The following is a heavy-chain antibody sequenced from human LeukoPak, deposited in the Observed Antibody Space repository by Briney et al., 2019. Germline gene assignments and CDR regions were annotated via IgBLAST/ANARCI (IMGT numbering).Heavy chain of an antibody. Sequence: SETLSLTCTVSGGSISSSSYYWGWIRQPPGKGLEWIVSIYYSGSTYYNPSLKSRVTISVDTSKNQFSLKLSSVTAADTAVYSCARRGDSSGYYNWFDPWGQGTLVTVSS. CDR1: GGSISSSSYY. J-gene: IGHJ5*02. D-gene: IGHD3-22*01. CDR3: ARRGDSSGYYNWFDP. CDR2: IYYSGST. V-gene: IGHV4-39*01.